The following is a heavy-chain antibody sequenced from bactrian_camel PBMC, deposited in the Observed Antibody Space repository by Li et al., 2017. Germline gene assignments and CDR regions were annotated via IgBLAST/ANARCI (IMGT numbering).Heavy chain of an antibody. CDR2: STSSGGTT. Sequence: HVQLVESGGGLVQPGGSLTLSCAASGFTVSSDWMYWVRRGTEKGLEWVSTIASTSSGGTTYYADSVKGRFTVSRDNAKNTLYLQLNSLQPEDTAMYYCASSTYPYLGMGWSDSFEYTYWGQGTQVTVS. J-gene: IGHJ4*01. CDR3: ASSTYPYLGMGWSDSFEYTY. CDR1: GFTVSSDW. D-gene: IGHD1*01. V-gene: IGHV3S1*01.